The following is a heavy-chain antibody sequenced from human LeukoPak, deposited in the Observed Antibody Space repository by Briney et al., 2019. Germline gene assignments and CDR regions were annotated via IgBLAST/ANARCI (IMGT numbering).Heavy chain of an antibody. Sequence: GRSLRLSCAASGFTFSSYGMHWFRQAPGKGREGVAVISYDGSNKYYADSVKGRFTISRDNSKNTLYLQMNSLRAEDTAVYYCAKDPQRYCSSTSCWDWFDPWGQGTLVTVSS. D-gene: IGHD2-2*01. V-gene: IGHV3-30*18. CDR2: ISYDGSNK. CDR1: GFTFSSYG. CDR3: AKDPQRYCSSTSCWDWFDP. J-gene: IGHJ5*02.